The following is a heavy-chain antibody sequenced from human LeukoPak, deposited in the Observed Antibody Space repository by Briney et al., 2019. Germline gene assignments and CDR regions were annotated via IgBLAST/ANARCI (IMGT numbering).Heavy chain of an antibody. D-gene: IGHD5-24*01. CDR1: GGSISSSSYY. J-gene: IGHJ5*02. V-gene: IGHV4-39*01. Sequence: SETLSLTCTVSGGSISSSSYYWGWIRQPPGKGLEWIGSIYYSGSTYYNPSLKSRVTISVDTSKNQFSLKLSSVTAADTAVYYCARRRWLPRDWFDPWGQGTLVTVSS. CDR2: IYYSGST. CDR3: ARRRWLPRDWFDP.